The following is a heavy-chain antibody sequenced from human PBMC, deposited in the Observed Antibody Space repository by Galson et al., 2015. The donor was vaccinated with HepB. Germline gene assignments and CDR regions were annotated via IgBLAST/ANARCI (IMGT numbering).Heavy chain of an antibody. CDR2: INTNTGNP. J-gene: IGHJ6*02. V-gene: IGHV7-4-1*02. D-gene: IGHD3-10*01. Sequence: SVKVSCKASGYTFTNYAMNRVRQAPGQGLEWMGWINTNTGNPTYAQGFTGRFVFSLDTSVSTAYLQISSLKAEDTAVYYCARGVLWFGSYYYYYYGMDVWGQGTTVTVSS. CDR3: ARGVLWFGSYYYYYYGMDV. CDR1: GYTFTNYA.